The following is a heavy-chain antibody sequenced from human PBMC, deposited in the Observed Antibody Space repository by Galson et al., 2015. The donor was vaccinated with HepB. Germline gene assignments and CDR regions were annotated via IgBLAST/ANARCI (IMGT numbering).Heavy chain of an antibody. CDR2: ISGSGGST. D-gene: IGHD2-21*02. Sequence: SLRLSCAASGFTFSSYAMSWVRQAPGKGLEWVSAISGSGGSTYYADSVKGRFTISRDNSKNTLYLQMNSLRAEDTAVYYCAKPLPFPMSGPYDPFDYWGQGTLVTVSS. V-gene: IGHV3-23*01. CDR3: AKPLPFPMSGPYDPFDY. CDR1: GFTFSSYA. J-gene: IGHJ4*02.